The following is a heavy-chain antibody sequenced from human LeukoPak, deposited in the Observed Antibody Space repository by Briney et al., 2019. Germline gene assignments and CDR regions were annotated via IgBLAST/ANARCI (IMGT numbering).Heavy chain of an antibody. J-gene: IGHJ4*02. V-gene: IGHV1-18*01. CDR2: ISAYNGHT. D-gene: IGHD2-2*01. CDR3: ARDIPALFDY. CDR1: GYIFTSYG. Sequence: GASVKVSCKASGYIFTSYGITWVRQAPGQGLEWMGWISAYNGHTNYAHKFQGRVTLTTDTSTTTAYMEMRSLRSDDTAIYYCARDIPALFDYWGQGTLVTVSS.